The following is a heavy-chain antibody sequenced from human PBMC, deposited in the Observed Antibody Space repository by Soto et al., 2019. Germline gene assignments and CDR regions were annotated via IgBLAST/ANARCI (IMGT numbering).Heavy chain of an antibody. Sequence: GASVKVSCKASGYSFTDYHIHWLGQAPGQGLEWLGRINPKSGGTSTAQKFQGWVTMTTDTSISTASMELTRLTSDDTAIYYCARGDSTDCSNGVCSFFYNHDMDVWGQGTTVTVSS. CDR2: INPKSGGT. CDR1: GYSFTDYH. J-gene: IGHJ6*02. D-gene: IGHD2-8*01. CDR3: ARGDSTDCSNGVCSFFYNHDMDV. V-gene: IGHV1-2*04.